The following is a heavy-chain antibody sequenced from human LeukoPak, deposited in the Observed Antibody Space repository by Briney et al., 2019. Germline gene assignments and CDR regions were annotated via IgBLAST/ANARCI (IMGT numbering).Heavy chain of an antibody. V-gene: IGHV3-73*01. CDR3: TRRSRDVYNSDAFDM. Sequence: GGSLRLSCAASGFTFSGSAMHWVRQASGKGLEWVGRIRNKANSYATGYAASVEGRFTISRDDSKNTAYLQMNSLKTEDTAVYYCTRRSRDVYNSDAFDMWGQGTLVTVSS. CDR2: IRNKANSYAT. D-gene: IGHD5-24*01. J-gene: IGHJ3*02. CDR1: GFTFSGSA.